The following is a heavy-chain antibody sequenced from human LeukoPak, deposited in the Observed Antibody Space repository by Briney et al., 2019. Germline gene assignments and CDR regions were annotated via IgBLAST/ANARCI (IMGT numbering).Heavy chain of an antibody. D-gene: IGHD5-18*01. J-gene: IGHJ6*02. CDR3: ARDRPTAMVSYGMDV. Sequence: GGSLRLSCAASGFTVSSNYMSWVRQAPGKGLEWVSVIYSGGSTYYADSVKGRFTISRDNSKNMLYLQMNSLRAEDTAVYYCARDRPTAMVSYGMDVWGQGTTVTVSS. CDR1: GFTVSSNY. CDR2: IYSGGST. V-gene: IGHV3-66*01.